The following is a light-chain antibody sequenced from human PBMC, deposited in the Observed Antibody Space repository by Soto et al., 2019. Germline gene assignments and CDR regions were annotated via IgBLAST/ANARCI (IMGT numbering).Light chain of an antibody. CDR3: QKYNSATLT. V-gene: IGKV1-27*01. Sequence: DIQMTQSPSSLSASVGDRVAITCRASQAINNYLAWYQQKPGKFPKLLIYAAPTLHPGAPSRLSGSGYGTDLTITISSMKNEDVETYYCQKYNSATLTFGPGTRLEIK. CDR2: AAP. CDR1: QAINNY. J-gene: IGKJ5*01.